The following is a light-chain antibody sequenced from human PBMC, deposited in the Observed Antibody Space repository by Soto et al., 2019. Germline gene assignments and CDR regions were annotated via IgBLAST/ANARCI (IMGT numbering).Light chain of an antibody. CDR2: EVS. CDR3: SSYTSSFYV. V-gene: IGLV2-14*01. CDR1: SSDVCGYNY. Sequence: LTQPASVSGSPGQSITISCTGTSSDVCGYNYVSWYQQHPGKAPKLMIYEVSNRPSGVSNRFSGSKSGNTASLTISGLQAEDEADYYCSSYTSSFYVFGTGTKVTVL. J-gene: IGLJ1*01.